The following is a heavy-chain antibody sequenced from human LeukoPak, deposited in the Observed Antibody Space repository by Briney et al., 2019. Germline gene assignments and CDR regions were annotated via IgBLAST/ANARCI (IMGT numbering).Heavy chain of an antibody. CDR3: ARRLIYYDSSGYYFDY. CDR1: GYSFTSYW. J-gene: IGHJ4*02. Sequence: HGESLKISCKGSGYSFTSYWIGWVRQMPGKGLEWMGIIYPGDSDTRYSPSFQGQVTISADKSISTAYLQWSSLKASDTAMYYCARRLIYYDSSGYYFDYWGQGTLVTVSS. D-gene: IGHD3-22*01. V-gene: IGHV5-51*01. CDR2: IYPGDSDT.